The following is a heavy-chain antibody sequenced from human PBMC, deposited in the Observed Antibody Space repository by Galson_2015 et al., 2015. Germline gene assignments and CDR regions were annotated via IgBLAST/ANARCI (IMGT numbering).Heavy chain of an antibody. D-gene: IGHD2-21*02. CDR1: GVSLRRSGVG. J-gene: IGHJ4*02. V-gene: IGHV2-5*01. CDR3: AHRRYAYCGGDCSKSFDF. Sequence: PALVKHTQPLTLPATFSGVSLRRSGVGVGWIRQPPGKALEWLALIYWNGVKRSSPSLKSRLTIAKDTSKHQVVLSMTNMDPVDTGTYYWAHRRYAYCGGDCSKSFDFWGQGTRVTVSS. CDR2: IYWNGVK.